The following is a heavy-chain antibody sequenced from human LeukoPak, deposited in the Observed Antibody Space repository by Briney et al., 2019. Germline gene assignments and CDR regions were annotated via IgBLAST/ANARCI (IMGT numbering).Heavy chain of an antibody. CDR1: GYTFTSYA. D-gene: IGHD3-3*01. Sequence: GASVKVSCKASGYTFTSYAISWVRQAPGQGLEWMGGIIPIFGTANYAQKFQGRVTITADESTSTAYMELSSLRSEDTAVYYCARGGTPYYDFWSAAQPIDYWGQGTLVTVSS. V-gene: IGHV1-69*13. J-gene: IGHJ4*02. CDR2: IIPIFGTA. CDR3: ARGGTPYYDFWSAAQPIDY.